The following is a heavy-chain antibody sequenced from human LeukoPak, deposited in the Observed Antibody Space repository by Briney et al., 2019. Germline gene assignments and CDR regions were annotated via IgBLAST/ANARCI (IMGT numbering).Heavy chain of an antibody. CDR3: ARELFVAVAARPGHYYYYMDV. Sequence: GGSLRLSCAASGFTFSSYSMNWVRQAPGKGLEWVSSISSSSSYIYYADSVKGRFTISRDNAKNSLYLQMNSLRAEDTAVYYCARELFVAVAARPGHYYYYMDVWGKGTTVTVSS. V-gene: IGHV3-21*01. D-gene: IGHD6-6*01. J-gene: IGHJ6*03. CDR1: GFTFSSYS. CDR2: ISSSSSYI.